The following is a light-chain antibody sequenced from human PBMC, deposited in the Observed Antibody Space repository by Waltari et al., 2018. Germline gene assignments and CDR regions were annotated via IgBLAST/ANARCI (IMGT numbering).Light chain of an antibody. CDR1: VLAEKY. Sequence: YDLAQPFSVSVSPGQTVPIPCSGDVLAEKYVRWFQQRPGQAPTLILYKDTERPSGIPERFSGSSSGSTVTLTIRGALLEDEGDYHCHAAADNNWFFGGGTKLTVL. V-gene: IGLV3-27*01. CDR2: KDT. J-gene: IGLJ2*01. CDR3: HAAADNNWF.